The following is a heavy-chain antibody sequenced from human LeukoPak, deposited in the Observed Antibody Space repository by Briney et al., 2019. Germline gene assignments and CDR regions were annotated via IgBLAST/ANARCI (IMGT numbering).Heavy chain of an antibody. Sequence: KTGGSLRLSCAASGFTFSSYSMNWVRQAPGKGLEWVSSISSSSSYIYYADSVKGRFTISRDNSKNTLYLQMNSLRAEDTAVYYCAKESNLGYYYYMDVWGKGTTVTVSS. J-gene: IGHJ6*03. CDR3: AKESNLGYYYYMDV. CDR2: ISSSSSYI. V-gene: IGHV3-21*01. CDR1: GFTFSSYS.